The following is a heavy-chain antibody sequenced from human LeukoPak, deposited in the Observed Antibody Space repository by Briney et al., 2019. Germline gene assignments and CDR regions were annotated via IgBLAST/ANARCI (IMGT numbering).Heavy chain of an antibody. J-gene: IGHJ4*02. Sequence: SETLPLTCAAYGGSFSGFYWNWIRQPPGKGLEWVGQISHSGGINYNPSLQSRVTLSVDTSNNHFSLRLTPVTAADTAVYYCVRGYSEYWSDWGQGSLVTVSS. V-gene: IGHV4-34*01. CDR1: GGSFSGFY. D-gene: IGHD3-3*01. CDR2: ISHSGGI. CDR3: VRGYSEYWSD.